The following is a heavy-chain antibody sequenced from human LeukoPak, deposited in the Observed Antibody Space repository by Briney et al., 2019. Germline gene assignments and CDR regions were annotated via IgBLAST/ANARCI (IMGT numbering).Heavy chain of an antibody. CDR1: GYTFTAFY. D-gene: IGHD6-19*01. Sequence: ASVKVSCKASGYTFTAFYIHWVRQAPGQGLEWMGWINPNRGGTKYAQKFQGRVTMTSDTSISTAYLELSSLRSDDTAAYYCAKLTRIAVAGTVDYWGQGTLVTVSS. J-gene: IGHJ4*02. V-gene: IGHV1-2*02. CDR3: AKLTRIAVAGTVDY. CDR2: INPNRGGT.